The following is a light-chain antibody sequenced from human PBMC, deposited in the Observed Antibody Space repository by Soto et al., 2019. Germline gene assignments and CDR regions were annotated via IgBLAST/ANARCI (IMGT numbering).Light chain of an antibody. V-gene: IGKV3D-7*01. J-gene: IGKJ1*01. CDR1: QSVSSTY. CDR3: QQHYTYSWT. Sequence: EIVWTQCPGILSLSQGERAILSGRASQSVSSTYLAWYQQKPGQAPRLLIYGASTRATGIPARFSGSGSETQFTLTISGLQPEDFATYYCQQHYTYSWTFGQGTKVDIK. CDR2: GAS.